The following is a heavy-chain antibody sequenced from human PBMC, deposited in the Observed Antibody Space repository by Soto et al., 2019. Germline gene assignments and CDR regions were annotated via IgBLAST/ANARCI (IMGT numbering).Heavy chain of an antibody. Sequence: QVQLQESGPGLVKPSQTLSLTCTVSGGSISSGDYYWSWIRQPPGKGLEWIGYIYYSGSTHYNPSLKRRVTISVDTSKNQFPLKLSSVTAEVTAVYYCARERPDGARLDPWGQGTLVTVSS. J-gene: IGHJ5*02. V-gene: IGHV4-30-4*01. CDR1: GGSISSGDYY. D-gene: IGHD6-6*01. CDR3: ARERPDGARLDP. CDR2: IYYSGST.